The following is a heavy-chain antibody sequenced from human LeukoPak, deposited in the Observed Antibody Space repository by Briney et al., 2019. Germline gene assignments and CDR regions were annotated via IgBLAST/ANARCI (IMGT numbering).Heavy chain of an antibody. V-gene: IGHV4-34*01. CDR1: GASLSGYY. D-gene: IGHD5-18*01. CDR3: ARSHLWPSGTFDI. J-gene: IGHJ3*02. Sequence: SETLSLTCAVSGASLSGYYWSWIRQSPGKGLEWIGEINHGGFTNYNPSLKSRVPISVDTSRNQIALSLSSLTAADTAVYFCARSHLWPSGTFDIWGQGTVVAVSS. CDR2: INHGGFT.